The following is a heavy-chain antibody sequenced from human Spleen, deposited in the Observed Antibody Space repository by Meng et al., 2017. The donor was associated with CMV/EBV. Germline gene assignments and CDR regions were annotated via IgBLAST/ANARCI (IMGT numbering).Heavy chain of an antibody. CDR2: IHGKSRSS. J-gene: IGHJ6*02. D-gene: IGHD5-18*01. V-gene: IGHV3-20*03. CDR1: GFTFEDYG. CDR3: VRGHTYVDFYFYGMDV. Sequence: GESLKISFVGSGFTFEDYGMGWVRPSPGQGLEWVSGIHGKSRSSGYVDSVKGRFTISRDNAKSTLYLQMNSLRAEDTAVYFCVRGHTYVDFYFYGMDVWGHGTTVTVSS.